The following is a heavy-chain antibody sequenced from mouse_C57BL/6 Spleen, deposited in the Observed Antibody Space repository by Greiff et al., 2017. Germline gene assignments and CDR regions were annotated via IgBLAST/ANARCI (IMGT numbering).Heavy chain of an antibody. CDR3: AREAYYYGSSWDYYAMDY. D-gene: IGHD1-1*01. CDR2: INPSSGYT. J-gene: IGHJ4*01. CDR1: GYTFTSYW. V-gene: IGHV1-7*01. Sequence: QVQLKQSGAELAKPGASVKLSCKASGYTFTSYWMHWVKQRPGQGLEWIGYINPSSGYTKYNQKFKDKATLTADKSSSTAYMQLSSLTYEDSAVYYCAREAYYYGSSWDYYAMDYWGQGTSVTVSS.